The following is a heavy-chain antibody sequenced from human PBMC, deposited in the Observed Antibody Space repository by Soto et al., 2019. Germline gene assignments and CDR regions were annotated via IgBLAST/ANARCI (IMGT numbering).Heavy chain of an antibody. V-gene: IGHV4-31*03. CDR3: ARDWWGGTFLGFDL. CDR2: IYYSGST. Sequence: QVQLQESGPGLVKPSQTLSLTCTVSGDSISSGGYYWSWIRQQPGKGLEWIGYIYYSGSTHFHPSLKSRATISMDASKTQFSLKLSSVIDADTAVYYCARDWWGGTFLGFDLWGQGSLVTVSS. CDR1: GDSISSGGYY. J-gene: IGHJ4*02. D-gene: IGHD3-3*01.